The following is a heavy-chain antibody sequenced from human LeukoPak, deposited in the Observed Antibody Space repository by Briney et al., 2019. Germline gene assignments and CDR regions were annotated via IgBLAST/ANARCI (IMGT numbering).Heavy chain of an antibody. CDR2: ISGSGGST. CDR1: GFTFTDYA. J-gene: IGHJ3*02. D-gene: IGHD3-10*01. V-gene: IGHV3-23*01. CDR3: AKGYYGSGSYYRDAFDI. Sequence: PGGSLRLSCVASGFTFTDYAMSWVRQAPGKGLEWVSAISGSGGSTYYADSVKGRFTISRDNSKNTLYLQMNSLRAEDTAVYYCAKGYYGSGSYYRDAFDIWGQGTMVTVSS.